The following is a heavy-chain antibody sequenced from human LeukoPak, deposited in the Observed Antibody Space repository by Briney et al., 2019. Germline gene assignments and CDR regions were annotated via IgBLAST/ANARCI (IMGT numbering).Heavy chain of an antibody. J-gene: IGHJ5*02. D-gene: IGHD5-12*01. Sequence: SETLSLTCTVSGGSISSYYWSWIRQPPGKGLEWIGYIYYSGSTNYNPSLKSRVTISVDTSKNQFSLKLSSVTAADTAVYYCARLVGQKTAVATSGGWFDPWGQGTLVTVSS. CDR2: IYYSGST. V-gene: IGHV4-59*08. CDR1: GGSISSYY. CDR3: ARLVGQKTAVATSGGWFDP.